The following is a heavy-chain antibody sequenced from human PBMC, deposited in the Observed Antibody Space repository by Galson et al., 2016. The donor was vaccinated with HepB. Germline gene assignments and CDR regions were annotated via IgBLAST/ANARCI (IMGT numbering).Heavy chain of an antibody. Sequence: SLRLSCAASGFTFTNYAMSWVRQAPGKGLEWVSGITGSDGSTRYADSVKGRFIISRDNSKNTLYLQMDSLRAEDKAVYYCAKGSNGWANFIDCWVHGTLVTVSS. D-gene: IGHD6-19*01. CDR2: ITGSDGST. J-gene: IGHJ4*01. CDR1: GFTFTNYA. V-gene: IGHV3-23*01. CDR3: AKGSNGWANFIDC.